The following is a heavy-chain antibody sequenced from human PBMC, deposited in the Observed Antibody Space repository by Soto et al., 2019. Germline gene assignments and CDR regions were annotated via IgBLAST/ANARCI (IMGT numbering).Heavy chain of an antibody. V-gene: IGHV3-20*01. CDR2: ISWDGGTT. D-gene: IGHD3-10*01. CDR3: ARRSGDQQVCDF. Sequence: SGGSLRLSCAASGVTFEDHGMSWVRQAPGKGLEWLSDISWDGGTTVYADSVKGRFTVSRNNAKSSLYLQMNSLKPGDTAFYHCARRSGDQQVCDFWGQGTLVTVSS. J-gene: IGHJ4*02. CDR1: GVTFEDHG.